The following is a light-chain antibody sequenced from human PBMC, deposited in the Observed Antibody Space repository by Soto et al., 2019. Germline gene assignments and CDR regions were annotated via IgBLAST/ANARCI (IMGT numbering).Light chain of an antibody. J-gene: IGKJ1*01. V-gene: IGKV1-5*01. CDR1: QSISNR. CDR2: DAS. Sequence: DIQINQSPSTLSASVGDRVTITCRASQSISNRLAWYQQKPGKAPKVLIYDASSLEGGVPSRFSGTGSATEFILTISSLQPDDFATYYCQQYNSYPWTFGQGTKVDFK. CDR3: QQYNSYPWT.